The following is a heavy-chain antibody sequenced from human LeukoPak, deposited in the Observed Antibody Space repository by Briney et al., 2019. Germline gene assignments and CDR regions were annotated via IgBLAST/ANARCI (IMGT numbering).Heavy chain of an antibody. CDR1: GGSISSYY. CDR2: IYYSGST. J-gene: IGHJ4*02. Sequence: SETLSLTCAVSGGSISSYYWSWIRQPPGKGLEWIGYIYYSGSTNYNPSLKSRVTISVDTSKNQFSLKLSSVTAADTAVYYCARRSGYDSLDYWGQGTLVTVSS. CDR3: ARRSGYDSLDY. D-gene: IGHD5-12*01. V-gene: IGHV4-59*01.